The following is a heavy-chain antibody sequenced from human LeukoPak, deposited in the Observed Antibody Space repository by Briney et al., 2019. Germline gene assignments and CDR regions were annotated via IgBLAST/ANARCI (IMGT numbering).Heavy chain of an antibody. D-gene: IGHD3-16*02. Sequence: SETLSLTCTASGGSIGTYYWSWVRQSPGTGLEWIGYIYVTGTRYNPYLQSRVTISVDRPRNQFFLKMTSVTAADTAVYYCARHIGGGIEDMDVWGRGTKVTVSS. CDR3: ARHIGGGIEDMDV. V-gene: IGHV4-59*08. J-gene: IGHJ6*03. CDR2: IYVTGT. CDR1: GGSIGTYY.